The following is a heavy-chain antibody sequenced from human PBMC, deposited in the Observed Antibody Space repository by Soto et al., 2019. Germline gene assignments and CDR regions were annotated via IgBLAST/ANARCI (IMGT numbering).Heavy chain of an antibody. V-gene: IGHV3-53*01. Sequence: EVQLVESGGGLIQPGGSLRLSCAASGFTVSSNYMSWVRQAPGKGLEWVSVIYSGGSTYYADSVKGRFTISRDNSKNTXXLXXXXXXXXXXXXXXXXRXRVXSXYPEYFQHWGQGTLVTVSS. CDR2: IYSGGST. CDR3: XRXRVXSXYPEYFQH. CDR1: GFTVSSNY. J-gene: IGHJ1*01.